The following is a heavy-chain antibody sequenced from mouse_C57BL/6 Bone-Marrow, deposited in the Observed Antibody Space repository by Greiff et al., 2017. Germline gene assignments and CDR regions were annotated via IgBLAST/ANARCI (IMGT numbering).Heavy chain of an antibody. J-gene: IGHJ4*01. CDR2: ISSGSSTI. Sequence: VQLKESGGGLVKPGGSLKLSCAASGFTFSDYGMHWVRQAPEKGLEWVAYISSGSSTIYYADTVKGRFTISRDNAKNTLFLQMTSLRAEDAAMYYCARRRVLYAMDYWGQGTSVTVSS. CDR3: ARRRVLYAMDY. CDR1: GFTFSDYG. V-gene: IGHV5-17*01.